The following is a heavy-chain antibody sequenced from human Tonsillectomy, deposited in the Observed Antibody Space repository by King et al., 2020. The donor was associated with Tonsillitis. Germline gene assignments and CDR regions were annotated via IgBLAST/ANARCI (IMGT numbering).Heavy chain of an antibody. V-gene: IGHV3-21*01. CDR3: AREFGYSYGRNFDY. Sequence: VQLVESGGGLVKPGGSLRLSCAASGFTFSSYSMNWVRQAPGKGLEWVSSISSSSSYIYYADSVKGRFTISRDNAKNSLYLQMNSLRAEDTAVYYCAREFGYSYGRNFDYWGQGTLVTVSS. CDR2: ISSSSSYI. D-gene: IGHD5-18*01. CDR1: GFTFSSYS. J-gene: IGHJ4*02.